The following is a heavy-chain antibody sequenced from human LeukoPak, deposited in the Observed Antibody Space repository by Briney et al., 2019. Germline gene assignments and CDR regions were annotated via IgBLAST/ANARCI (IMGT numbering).Heavy chain of an antibody. J-gene: IGHJ4*02. V-gene: IGHV1-69*06. Sequence: ASVKVSCKASGATFTSYAISWVRQAPGQGLEWMGGIIPIFGTANYAQKFQGRVTITADKSTSTAYMELSSLRSEDTAVYYCARQVWFGESHFDYWGQGTLVTVSS. CDR3: ARQVWFGESHFDY. D-gene: IGHD3-10*01. CDR2: IIPIFGTA. CDR1: GATFTSYA.